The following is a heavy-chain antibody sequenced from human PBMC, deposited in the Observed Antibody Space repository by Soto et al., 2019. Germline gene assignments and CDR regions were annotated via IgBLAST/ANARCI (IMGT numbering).Heavy chain of an antibody. CDR2: INAGNGNT. CDR1: GYTFTSYA. D-gene: IGHD3-22*01. J-gene: IGHJ4*02. Sequence: ASVKVSCKASGYTFTSYAMHWVRQAPGQRLEWMGWINAGNGNTKYSQKFQGRVTITRDTSASTAYMELSSLRSEDTAVYYCARTYSYDSSGYYYFEYWGQGTLVTVSS. CDR3: ARTYSYDSSGYYYFEY. V-gene: IGHV1-3*01.